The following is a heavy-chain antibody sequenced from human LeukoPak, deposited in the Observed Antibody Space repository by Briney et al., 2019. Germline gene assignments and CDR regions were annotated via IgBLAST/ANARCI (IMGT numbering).Heavy chain of an antibody. CDR1: GGSISSGGYY. J-gene: IGHJ5*02. CDR3: ARGEIAVARPGGFDP. D-gene: IGHD6-19*01. CDR2: IYYSGST. Sequence: SETLSLTCTVSGGSISSGGYYWSWIRQHPGKGLEWIGYIYYSGSTYYNPSLKSRVTISVDTSKNQFSLQLNSVTPEDTAVYYCARGEIAVARPGGFDPWGQGTLVTVSS. V-gene: IGHV4-31*03.